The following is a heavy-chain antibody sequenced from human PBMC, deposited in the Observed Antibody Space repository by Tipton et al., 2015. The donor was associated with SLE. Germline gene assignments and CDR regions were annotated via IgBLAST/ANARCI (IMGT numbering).Heavy chain of an antibody. Sequence: TLSLTCTVSGGSISSGGYYWSWIRQHPGKGLEWIGSIYHSGTAYYNPSLKSRVTISVDKSKNQFSLKLSSVTAADTAVYYCARELTYLGAFDIWGQGTMVTVSS. CDR2: IYHSGTA. CDR1: GGSISSGGYY. CDR3: ARELTYLGAFDI. V-gene: IGHV4-39*07. J-gene: IGHJ3*02. D-gene: IGHD2-8*01.